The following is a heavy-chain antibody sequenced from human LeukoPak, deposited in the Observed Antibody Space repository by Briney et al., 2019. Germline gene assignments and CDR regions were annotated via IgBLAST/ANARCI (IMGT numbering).Heavy chain of an antibody. V-gene: IGHV1-46*01. CDR3: ARDSGVGGLGAFDI. CDR1: GYTFTSYY. D-gene: IGHD3-10*01. Sequence: ASVKLSCKASGYTFTSYYMDWVRHAPEQGREWMGIINPSGGSTSYAQKFQGRVIMTRDTSTSTVYMELSSLRSEDTAVYYCARDSGVGGLGAFDIWGQGTMVTVSS. J-gene: IGHJ3*02. CDR2: INPSGGST.